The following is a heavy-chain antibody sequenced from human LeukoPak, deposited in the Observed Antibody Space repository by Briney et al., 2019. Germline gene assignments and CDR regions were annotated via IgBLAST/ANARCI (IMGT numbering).Heavy chain of an antibody. V-gene: IGHV1-69*13. CDR2: IIPIFGTA. CDR3: ARGARYYDSSGSFDY. J-gene: IGHJ4*02. D-gene: IGHD3-22*01. Sequence: ASVKVSCKASGGTFSSYAISWVRQAPGQGLEWMGGIIPIFGTANYAQKFQGRVTITADESTSTAYMELSSLRSEDTAVYYCARGARYYDSSGSFDYWGQGTLVTVSS. CDR1: GGTFSSYA.